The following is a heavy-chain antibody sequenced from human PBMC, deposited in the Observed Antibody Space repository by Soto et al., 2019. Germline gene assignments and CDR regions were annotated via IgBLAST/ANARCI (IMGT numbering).Heavy chain of an antibody. J-gene: IGHJ4*02. CDR1: GGSISSGGYS. V-gene: IGHV4-30-2*01. CDR3: AREQLAGYYFDY. CDR2: IYHSGST. Sequence: SETLSLTCAVSGGSISSGGYSWSWIRQPPGKGLEWIGYIYHSGSTYHNPSLKSRVTISVDRSKNQFSLKLSSVTAADTAVYYCAREQLAGYYFDYWGQGTLVTVSS. D-gene: IGHD6-6*01.